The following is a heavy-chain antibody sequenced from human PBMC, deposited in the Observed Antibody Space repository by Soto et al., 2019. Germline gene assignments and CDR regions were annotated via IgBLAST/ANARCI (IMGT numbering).Heavy chain of an antibody. D-gene: IGHD3-10*01. CDR1: GFSLSTRGVG. J-gene: IGHJ3*02. Sequence: SGPKRVNPPQTLTLTCTFSGFSLSTRGVGVGWIRQPPGKALEWLALIYWDDDKRYSPSLKSRLTITKDTSKNQVVLTMTNMDPVDTATYYCASWGITMVRGVIITDAFDIWGQGTMVTVSS. V-gene: IGHV2-5*02. CDR2: IYWDDDK. CDR3: ASWGITMVRGVIITDAFDI.